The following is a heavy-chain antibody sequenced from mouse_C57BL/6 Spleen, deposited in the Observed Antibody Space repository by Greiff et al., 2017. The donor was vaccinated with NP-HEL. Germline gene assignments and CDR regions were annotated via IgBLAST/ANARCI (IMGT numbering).Heavy chain of an antibody. CDR2: INPNNGGT. D-gene: IGHD1-1*01. CDR3: ARSAPGSSSDY. CDR1: GYTFTDYY. J-gene: IGHJ2*01. Sequence: EVQLQQSGPELVKPGASVNISCKASGYTFTDYYMNWVKQSHGKSLEWIGDINPNNGGTSYNQKFKGKATLTVDKSSSTAYMELRSLTSEDSAVYDCARSAPGSSSDYWGQGTTLTVSS. V-gene: IGHV1-26*01.